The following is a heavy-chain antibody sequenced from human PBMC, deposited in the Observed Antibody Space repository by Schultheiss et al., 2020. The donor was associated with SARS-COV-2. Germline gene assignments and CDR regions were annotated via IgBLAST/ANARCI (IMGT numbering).Heavy chain of an antibody. V-gene: IGHV4-61*05. J-gene: IGHJ4*02. CDR3: ARGFTGWSDY. CDR2: IYYSGST. D-gene: IGHD6-19*01. Sequence: SETLSLTCTVSGGSISSSSYYWSWIRQPPGKGLEWIGYIYYSGSTNYNPSLKSRVTISVDTSKNQFSLKLTSVTAADTAVYYCARGFTGWSDYWGQGTLVTVSS. CDR1: GGSISSSSYY.